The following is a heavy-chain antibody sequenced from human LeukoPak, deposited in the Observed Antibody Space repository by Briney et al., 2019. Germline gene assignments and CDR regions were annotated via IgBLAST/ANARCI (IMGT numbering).Heavy chain of an antibody. V-gene: IGHV4-38-2*01. Sequence: SETLSLTCAVSGYSISSGYYWGWIRQPPGKGLEWIRSIYHSGSTYYNPSLKSRVTISVDTSKNQFSLKLSSVTAADTAVYYCAAGLWFGDRAFDYWGQGTLVTVSS. CDR1: GYSISSGYY. J-gene: IGHJ4*02. CDR2: IYHSGST. CDR3: AAGLWFGDRAFDY. D-gene: IGHD3-10*01.